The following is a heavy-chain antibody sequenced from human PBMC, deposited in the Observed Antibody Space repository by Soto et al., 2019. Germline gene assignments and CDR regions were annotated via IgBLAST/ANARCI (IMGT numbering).Heavy chain of an antibody. CDR1: GYTFINYG. D-gene: IGHD5-12*01. CDR3: GRVSGSGYYSWGY. CDR2: ISTYNGNT. Sequence: QVQLVQSGAEVKKPGASVKVSCKASGYTFINYGISWVRQAPGQGLEWMGWISTYNGNTNYAQKLQGRVTMTTDTPTSTASMELRSLRSDVPAVYYCGRVSGSGYYSWGYWGQGPLVTVSS. V-gene: IGHV1-18*01. J-gene: IGHJ4*02.